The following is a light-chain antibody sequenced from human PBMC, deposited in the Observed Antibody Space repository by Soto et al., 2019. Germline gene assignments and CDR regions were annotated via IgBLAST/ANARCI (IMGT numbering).Light chain of an antibody. CDR3: AAWDVSLNGVV. CDR2: NNN. CDR1: SSNIGINT. V-gene: IGLV1-44*01. Sequence: QSVLTQPPSASGTPGQRVTISCSGSSSNIGINTVNWYQQVPGTAPKLLIYNNNQRPSGVPDRFSGSKSGTSASLAISGLQSEDEADYYCAAWDVSLNGVVFGGGTKLTVL. J-gene: IGLJ2*01.